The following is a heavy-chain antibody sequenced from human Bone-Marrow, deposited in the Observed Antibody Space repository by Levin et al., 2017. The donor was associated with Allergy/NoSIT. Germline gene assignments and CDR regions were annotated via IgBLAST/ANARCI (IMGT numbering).Heavy chain of an antibody. CDR1: GFNFGSYG. D-gene: IGHD3-22*01. J-gene: IGHJ4*02. Sequence: PGGSLRLSCVTSGFNFGSYGMHWVRQAPGKGLEWVAVISFDGDNKYYTDSVKGRFAISRDNSKNTLYLQMNSLRTEDTAIYYCAKEDYLRFTLIEVVNSPPDHWGQGTLVTVSS. CDR2: ISFDGDNK. CDR3: AKEDYLRFTLIEVVNSPPDH. V-gene: IGHV3-30*18.